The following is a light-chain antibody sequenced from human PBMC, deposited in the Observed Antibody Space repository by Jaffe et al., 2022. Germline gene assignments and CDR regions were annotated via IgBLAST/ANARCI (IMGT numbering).Light chain of an antibody. CDR1: QNITNS. J-gene: IGKJ4*01. CDR2: DAS. Sequence: ESVLTQSPATLSLSPGGRATLSCRASQNITNSLAWYQHRRDQPPRLLIYDASKRANGIPPRFSGSGSGTDFTLTISSLEPEDFAIYYCQQRFWWPPSFGGGTKLEIK. CDR3: QQRFWWPPS. V-gene: IGKV3-11*01.